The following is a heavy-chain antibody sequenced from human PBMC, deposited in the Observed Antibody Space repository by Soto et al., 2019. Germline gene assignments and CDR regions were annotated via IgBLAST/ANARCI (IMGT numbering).Heavy chain of an antibody. J-gene: IGHJ3*02. D-gene: IGHD6-19*01. CDR3: ARKGIAVAGIAFDI. V-gene: IGHV3-48*03. CDR2: ISSSGSTK. Sequence: PGGSLRLSCAASGFTFSSYEMNWVRQAPGKGLEWVSYISSSGSTKYYADSVKGRFTISRDNAKNSLYLQMNSLRAEDTAVYYCARKGIAVAGIAFDIWGQGTMVTVSS. CDR1: GFTFSSYE.